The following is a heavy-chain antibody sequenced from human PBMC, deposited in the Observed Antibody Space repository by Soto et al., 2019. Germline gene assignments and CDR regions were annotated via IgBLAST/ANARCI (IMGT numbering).Heavy chain of an antibody. CDR2: IYTDGSST. J-gene: IGHJ4*02. Sequence: EVQLVESGGGLDQHGGSLRLSCAASGFTFSSYWMYWVRQAPGKGLVWVSRIYTDGSSTSYADSVKGRFTISRDNAKNMLYLQMNSLRAEDTGVYFCARDQARAWSFQFDFMGQGTLVTVSS. V-gene: IGHV3-74*01. D-gene: IGHD6-6*01. CDR1: GFTFSSYW. CDR3: ARDQARAWSFQFDF.